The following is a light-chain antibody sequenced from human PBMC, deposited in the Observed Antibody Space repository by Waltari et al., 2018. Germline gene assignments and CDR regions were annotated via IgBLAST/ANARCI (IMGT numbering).Light chain of an antibody. CDR2: NAS. CDR3: QQRSHFYT. Sequence: EIILTQSPVTLSSSPGARATLSCRASQSVGSSLVWYQHKPGHPPRLLIYNASKRVTGISDRFSGTGSGTDFTLTISSLEPEDFAVYYCQQRSHFYTFGPGTRVDVK. J-gene: IGKJ3*01. CDR1: QSVGSS. V-gene: IGKV3-11*01.